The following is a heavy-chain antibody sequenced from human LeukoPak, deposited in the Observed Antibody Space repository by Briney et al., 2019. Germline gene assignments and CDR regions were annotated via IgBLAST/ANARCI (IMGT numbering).Heavy chain of an antibody. CDR1: GYSISSGYY. V-gene: IGHV4-61*01. Sequence: NPSETLSLTCTVSGYSISSGYYWSWIRQPPGKGLEWIGYIYISGSTNYNPSLKSRVTISLDTSKNQFSLKLNSVTAADTAVYYCARDPTESIGWYSQNWYFDLWGRGTLVTVSS. D-gene: IGHD6-19*01. CDR3: ARDPTESIGWYSQNWYFDL. J-gene: IGHJ2*01. CDR2: IYISGST.